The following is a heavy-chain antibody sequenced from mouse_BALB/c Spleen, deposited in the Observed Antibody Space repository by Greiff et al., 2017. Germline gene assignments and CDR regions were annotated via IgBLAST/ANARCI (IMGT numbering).Heavy chain of an antibody. V-gene: IGHV1-67*01. CDR3: ERAVVGDYFDY. J-gene: IGHJ2*01. Sequence: VQLQQSGPELVRPGVSVTISCKGSGYTFTDYAMHWVKQRHAKILEWIGVISTYYGNTNYNQKFKGKATMTVDKSSSTAYMELARLTSEDSAIYYRERAVVGDYFDYWGQGTTLTDSS. CDR2: ISTYYGNT. D-gene: IGHD1-1*01. CDR1: GYTFTDYA.